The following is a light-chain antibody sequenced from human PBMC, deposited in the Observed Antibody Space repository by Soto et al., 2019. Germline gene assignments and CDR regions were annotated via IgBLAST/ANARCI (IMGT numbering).Light chain of an antibody. J-gene: IGKJ5*01. CDR3: QQYNNWPIT. CDR2: GAS. Sequence: EIVMTQSPGTLSVSPGERATLSCRASQNILTNLAWYQQRPGQSPRLVIYGASTRATDIPARFSGSGSGTEFTLTSSSLQSEDFVVYYCQQYNNWPITFGQGTRLEIK. V-gene: IGKV3-15*01. CDR1: QNILTN.